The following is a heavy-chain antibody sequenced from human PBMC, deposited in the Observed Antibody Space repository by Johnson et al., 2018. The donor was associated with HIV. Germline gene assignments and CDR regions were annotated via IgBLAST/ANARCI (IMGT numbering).Heavy chain of an antibody. CDR2: INSDGSST. Sequence: VQLVESGGGSVQPGGSLRLSCAASGFSISSYWMHWVRQAPGKGLVWVSRINSDGSSTSYADSVKGRFTISRANAKNTLYLQMHSLRAEDTAVYYCAKERGYSYGRGAFDIWGQGTMVTVS. CDR3: AKERGYSYGRGAFDI. CDR1: GFSISSYW. D-gene: IGHD5-18*01. J-gene: IGHJ3*02. V-gene: IGHV3-74*01.